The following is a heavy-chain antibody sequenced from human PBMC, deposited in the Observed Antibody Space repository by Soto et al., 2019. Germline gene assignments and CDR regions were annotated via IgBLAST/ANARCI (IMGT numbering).Heavy chain of an antibody. J-gene: IGHJ4*02. Sequence: PSETLSLTCTFSGCSISSYYWSWIRQPPGKGLEWIGYIYYSGSTNYNPSLKSRVTISVDTSKNQFSLKLSSVTAADTAVYYCARQLGSSWTTPFDYWGQGTLVTVSS. CDR3: ARQLGSSWTTPFDY. CDR1: GCSISSYY. CDR2: IYYSGST. V-gene: IGHV4-59*08. D-gene: IGHD6-13*01.